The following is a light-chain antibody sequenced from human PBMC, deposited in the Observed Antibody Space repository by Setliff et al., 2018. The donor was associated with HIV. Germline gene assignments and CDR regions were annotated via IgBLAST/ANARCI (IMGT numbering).Light chain of an antibody. V-gene: IGLV2-23*01. CDR1: SSDIGSYKF. J-gene: IGLJ1*01. Sequence: QSVLTQPASVSGSPGQSIAISCTGTSSDIGSYKFVSWYHHHPDKGPKLIIYEGSKRPSGVSNRFSASKSGNTASLTIPGLQAEDEADYYCSSYVGSSAYVFGPGTKVTVL. CDR2: EGS. CDR3: SSYVGSSAYV.